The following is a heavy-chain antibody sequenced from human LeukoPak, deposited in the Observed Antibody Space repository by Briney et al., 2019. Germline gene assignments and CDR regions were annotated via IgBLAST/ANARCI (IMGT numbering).Heavy chain of an antibody. CDR3: AKVGATGTRVSDY. D-gene: IGHD1-26*01. Sequence: PGGSLRLSRAASGFTFSTFGMSWVRQAPGKGLEWVSLISAVNGGTYYADSVKGRFTISRDNSKNTLYLQMNSLRAEDTAVYYCAKVGATGTRVSDYWSQGALITVSS. J-gene: IGHJ4*02. CDR2: ISAVNGGT. CDR1: GFTFSTFG. V-gene: IGHV3-23*01.